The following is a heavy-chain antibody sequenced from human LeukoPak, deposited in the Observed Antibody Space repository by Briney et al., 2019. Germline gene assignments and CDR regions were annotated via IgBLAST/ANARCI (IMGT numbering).Heavy chain of an antibody. D-gene: IGHD5-18*01. J-gene: IGHJ4*02. Sequence: ASVKVSCKASGYTFTSYGISWVRQAPGQGLEWMGWISAYNGNTNYAQKFQGRVTITADKSTSTAYMELSSLRSEDTAVYYCARAADLYSYGDDYWGQGTLVTVSS. CDR3: ARAADLYSYGDDY. CDR1: GYTFTSYG. V-gene: IGHV1-18*01. CDR2: ISAYNGNT.